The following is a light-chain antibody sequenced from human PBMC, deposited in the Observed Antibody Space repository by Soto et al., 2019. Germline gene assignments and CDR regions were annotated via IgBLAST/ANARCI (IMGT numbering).Light chain of an antibody. CDR2: GAS. V-gene: IGKV3-20*01. CDR3: QQYGSSPIT. Sequence: EIVTTEPPATLSVSTGERATLSSRASQRVSSSYLAWYQQKPGQAPRLIIYGASSRATGIPDTFSGSGSGTDFTLNISSLEPEELAVYYCQQYGSSPITVGQGTRLGLK. CDR1: QRVSSSY. J-gene: IGKJ5*01.